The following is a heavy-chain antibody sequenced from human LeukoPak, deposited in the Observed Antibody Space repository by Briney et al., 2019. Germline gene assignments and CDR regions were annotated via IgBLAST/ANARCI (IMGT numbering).Heavy chain of an antibody. CDR3: ARGKGIQLWFVSYYFDY. CDR2: INHSGST. CDR1: GGSFSGYY. J-gene: IGHJ4*02. V-gene: IGHV4-34*01. D-gene: IGHD5-18*01. Sequence: SETLSLTCAVYGGSFSGYYWSWIRQPPGKGLEWIGEINHSGSTNYNPSPKSRVTISVDTSKNQFSLKLSSVTAADTAVYHCARGKGIQLWFVSYYFDYWGQGTLVTVSS.